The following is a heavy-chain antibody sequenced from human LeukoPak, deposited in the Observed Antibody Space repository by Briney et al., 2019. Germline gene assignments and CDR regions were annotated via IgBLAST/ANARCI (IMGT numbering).Heavy chain of an antibody. J-gene: IGHJ6*02. D-gene: IGHD6-19*01. CDR2: ISSSSSYI. CDR1: GFTFSSYS. Sequence: AGGSLRLSCAASGFTFSSYSMNWVRQAPGKGLEWVSSISSSSSYIYYADSVKGRFTTSRDNAKNSLYLQMNSLRAEDTAVYYCARDHEDSSGWYGGYYYGMDVWGQGTTVTASS. V-gene: IGHV3-21*01. CDR3: ARDHEDSSGWYGGYYYGMDV.